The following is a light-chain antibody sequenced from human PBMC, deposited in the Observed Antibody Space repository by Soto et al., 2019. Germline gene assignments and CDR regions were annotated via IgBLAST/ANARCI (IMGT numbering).Light chain of an antibody. V-gene: IGLV2-18*01. Sequence: QSVLTQPPSVSAAPGQKVTISCSVSYNRVSWYQQPPGTAPKLMIYEVSKRPSGVPDRFSGSKSGNTASLTISGLQAADEADYYCSLYTSENAYVFGTGTKVTV. CDR3: SLYTSENAYV. CDR1: YNR. J-gene: IGLJ1*01. CDR2: EVS.